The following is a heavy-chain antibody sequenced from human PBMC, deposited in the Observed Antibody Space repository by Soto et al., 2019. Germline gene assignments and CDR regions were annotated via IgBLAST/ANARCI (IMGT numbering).Heavy chain of an antibody. J-gene: IGHJ6*02. CDR1: GGSFSGYY. CDR2: INHSGST. V-gene: IGHV4-34*01. CDR3: ASLITALWFGESHYGMDV. D-gene: IGHD3-10*01. Sequence: QVQLQQCGAGLLKPSETLSLTCAVYGGSFSGYYWSWIRQPPGKGLEWIGEINHSGSTNYNPSLKSRVTISVDTSKNQFSLKLSSVTAADTAVYYCASLITALWFGESHYGMDVWGQGTTVTVSS.